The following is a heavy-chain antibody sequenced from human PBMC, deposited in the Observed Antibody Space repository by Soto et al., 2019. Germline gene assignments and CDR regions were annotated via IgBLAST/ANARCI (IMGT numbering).Heavy chain of an antibody. CDR2: IYYTGKT. V-gene: IGHV4-31*03. D-gene: IGHD2-15*01. J-gene: IGHJ5*02. CDR3: ARDGSSTANWIDP. CDR1: GDSLNIGGYY. Sequence: ASGTPSPTRTVSGDSLNIGGYYWNWVRPHPGKGLEWMGYIYYTGKTYYTPSLESRLTMSVDTSKNQFSLKLSSVTAADTGVYYCARDGSSTANWIDPWGQGTPVTVSS.